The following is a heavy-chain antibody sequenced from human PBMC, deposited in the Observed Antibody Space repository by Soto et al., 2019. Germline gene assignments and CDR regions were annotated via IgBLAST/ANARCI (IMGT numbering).Heavy chain of an antibody. Sequence: SETLSLTCGVSGGSVSSGSYYWIWIRQPPGKGLEWIGYMYYSGSTNYNPSPKSRVTISVNTTKNQFFQKLSSVPDADTSVYYCARDYVTGDRFDYWGQGALVTVSS. J-gene: IGHJ4*02. V-gene: IGHV4-61*01. CDR3: ARDYVTGDRFDY. D-gene: IGHD7-27*01. CDR1: GGSVSSGSYY. CDR2: MYYSGST.